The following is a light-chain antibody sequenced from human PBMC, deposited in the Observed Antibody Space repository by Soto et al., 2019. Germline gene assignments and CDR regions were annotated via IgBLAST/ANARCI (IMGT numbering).Light chain of an antibody. CDR2: DAS. J-gene: IGKJ1*01. CDR3: TQYNSWPET. Sequence: EIVMTQSPGTLSVSPGERATLVCRASQSVRSSLAWYQQKPGQAPRLFIYDASTRATGIPARFTGSGSGTEFTLTISSLQSEDFVVYYSTQYNSWPETFGQGAKVDIK. V-gene: IGKV3-15*01. CDR1: QSVRSS.